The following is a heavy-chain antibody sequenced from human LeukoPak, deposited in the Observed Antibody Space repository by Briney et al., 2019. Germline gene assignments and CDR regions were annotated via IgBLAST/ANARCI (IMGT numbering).Heavy chain of an antibody. D-gene: IGHD2-15*01. Sequence: SETLSLTCAVYGGSFSGYSWSWIRQPPGKGLEWIGEINHSGSTNYNPSLKSRVTISVDTSKNQFSLKLSSVTAADTAVYYCARGPSPHIVVVVAATPSSYYFDYWGQGTLVTVSS. CDR3: ARGPSPHIVVVVAATPSSYYFDY. CDR1: GGSFSGYS. J-gene: IGHJ4*02. V-gene: IGHV4-34*01. CDR2: INHSGST.